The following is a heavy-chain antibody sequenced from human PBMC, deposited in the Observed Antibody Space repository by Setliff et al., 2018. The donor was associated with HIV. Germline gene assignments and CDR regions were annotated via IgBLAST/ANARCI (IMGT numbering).Heavy chain of an antibody. CDR1: GYSLSTYA. CDR3: VRLTADRTNYYYYMDV. V-gene: IGHV1-18*01. CDR2: IDSNNGNR. D-gene: IGHD2-8*01. J-gene: IGHJ6*03. Sequence: VKVSCKASGYSLSTYAISWVRQAPGQGLEWMGWIDSNNGNRNFAQKFRGRVTMTTDISTNTAYMEVRSLSFDDTAVYYCVRLTADRTNYYYYMDVWGKGTTVTVSS.